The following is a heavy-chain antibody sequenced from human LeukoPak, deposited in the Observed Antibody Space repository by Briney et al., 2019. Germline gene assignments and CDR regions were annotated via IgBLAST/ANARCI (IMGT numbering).Heavy chain of an antibody. V-gene: IGHV3-23*01. Sequence: GGSLRLSCAASGFTFSSYAMSWVRQAPGEGLEWVSAISGSGGSTYYADSVKGRFTISRDNSKNTLYLQMNSLSAEDTAVYYCAKDLAAMVLYYFDYWGQGTLVTVSS. CDR1: GFTFSSYA. CDR3: AKDLAAMVLYYFDY. J-gene: IGHJ4*02. D-gene: IGHD5-18*01. CDR2: ISGSGGST.